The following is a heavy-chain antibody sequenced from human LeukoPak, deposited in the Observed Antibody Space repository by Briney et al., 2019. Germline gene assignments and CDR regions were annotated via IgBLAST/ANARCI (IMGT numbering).Heavy chain of an antibody. CDR2: INWNSGNI. V-gene: IGHV3-9*03. CDR1: GFTFDDYA. J-gene: IGHJ3*02. Sequence: PGGSLRLSCAASGFTFDDYAMHWVRQAPGKGLQWVSGINWNSGNIGYADSVKGRFTISRDNAKNSLYLQMNALRAEDMAVYYCAKASSWGLDSAFDIWGQGTMVTASS. CDR3: AKASSWGLDSAFDI. D-gene: IGHD3-16*01.